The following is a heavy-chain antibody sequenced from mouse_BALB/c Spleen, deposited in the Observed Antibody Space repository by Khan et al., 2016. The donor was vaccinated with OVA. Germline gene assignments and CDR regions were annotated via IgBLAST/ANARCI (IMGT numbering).Heavy chain of an antibody. CDR2: ISYSGRT. Sequence: EVQLQESGPGLVKPSQSLSLTCTVTGYSITSDYAWNWIRQFPGNKLEWMGYISYSGRTIYNPSRKRRISITRDTSKNQFCLQLNTVTTEDTATYYCARAVTITTVVATDIDYWSQGTTRTVSS. J-gene: IGHJ2*01. CDR3: ARAVTITTVVATDIDY. V-gene: IGHV3-2*02. CDR1: GYSITSDYA. D-gene: IGHD1-1*01.